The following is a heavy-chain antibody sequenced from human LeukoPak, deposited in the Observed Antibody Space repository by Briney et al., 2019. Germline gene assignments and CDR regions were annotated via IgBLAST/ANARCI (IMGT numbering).Heavy chain of an antibody. V-gene: IGHV1-69*04. Sequence: VASVKVSCKASGGTFSSYAISWVRQAPGQGLEWMGRIIPILGIANYAQKFQGRVTITADKSTSTAYMELSSLRSEDTAVYYCVLLWFGEGYFDYWGQGTLVTVSS. CDR3: VLLWFGEGYFDY. CDR1: GGTFSSYA. D-gene: IGHD3-10*01. J-gene: IGHJ4*02. CDR2: IIPILGIA.